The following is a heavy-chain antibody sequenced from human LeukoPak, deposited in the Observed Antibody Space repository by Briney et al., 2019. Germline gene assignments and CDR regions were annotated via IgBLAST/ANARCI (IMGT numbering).Heavy chain of an antibody. CDR2: INAGNGNT. CDR1: GYTFTSYA. J-gene: IGHJ6*02. CDR3: ARVDIVVVVAATGMRYYYYGMDV. D-gene: IGHD2-15*01. V-gene: IGHV1-3*01. Sequence: ASVKVSCKASGYTFTSYAMHWVRQAPGQRLEWMGWINAGNGNTKYSQKFQGRVTITRDTSASTAYMELSSLRSEDTAVYYCARVDIVVVVAATGMRYYYYGMDVWGQGTTVTVSS.